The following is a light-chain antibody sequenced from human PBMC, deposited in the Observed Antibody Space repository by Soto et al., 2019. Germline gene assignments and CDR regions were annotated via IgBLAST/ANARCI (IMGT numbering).Light chain of an antibody. CDR3: QHYDSMSLA. V-gene: IGKV1-33*01. CDR1: QDIAKN. CDR2: DAS. J-gene: IGKJ2*01. Sequence: DIQMTQSPSSLSASVGDRVTITCQASQDIAKNLYWYQHKPGKAPKLLIYDASDLEAGVPSRFSGSGSGTHFTFNIRSLQPEDIATYYCQHYDSMSLAFGQGTKLEIK.